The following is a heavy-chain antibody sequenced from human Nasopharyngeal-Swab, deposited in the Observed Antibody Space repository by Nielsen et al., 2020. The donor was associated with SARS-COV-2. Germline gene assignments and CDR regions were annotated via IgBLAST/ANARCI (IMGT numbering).Heavy chain of an antibody. Sequence: ASVKVSCKASGYTFTSYDINWVRQATGQGLEWMGWMNPNSGNTGYAQKFQGRVTTTRNTSISTAYMELSRLRSDDTAVYYCARSPTPMVQGERDWFDPWGQGTLVTVSS. CDR1: GYTFTSYD. J-gene: IGHJ5*02. CDR3: ARSPTPMVQGERDWFDP. V-gene: IGHV1-8*01. CDR2: MNPNSGNT. D-gene: IGHD3-10*01.